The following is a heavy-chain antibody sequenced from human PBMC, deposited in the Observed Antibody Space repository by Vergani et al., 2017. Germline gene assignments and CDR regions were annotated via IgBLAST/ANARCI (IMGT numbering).Heavy chain of an antibody. Sequence: QVQLVQSGAEVKKPGASVRVSCKASGYTFIDYYMHWVRQAPGQGLEWMGWINPKSGGSNYAKKFQGRVTMTRDTSISTAYMELSRVRSDDTAVYFCARDAVPVWVTGGWYRYYYYMDGWGKGTTVTVSS. CDR1: GYTFIDYY. CDR2: INPKSGGS. J-gene: IGHJ6*03. CDR3: ARDAVPVWVTGGWYRYYYYMDG. D-gene: IGHD6-19*01. V-gene: IGHV1-2*02.